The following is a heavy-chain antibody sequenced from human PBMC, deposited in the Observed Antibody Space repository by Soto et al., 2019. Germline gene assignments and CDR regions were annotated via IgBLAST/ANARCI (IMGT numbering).Heavy chain of an antibody. J-gene: IGHJ4*02. D-gene: IGHD6-6*01. CDR3: AGHYSSSWVYNY. CDR2: IYYSGST. Sequence: PSETLSLTCTVSGGSITSGGHYWRWIRQRPGKGLEWIGIIYYSGSTSYHPSLNSRVTISLDTSKNQFSLKLSSVTAADTAVYYCAGHYSSSWVYNYWGQGTLVTVSS. V-gene: IGHV4-31*03. CDR1: GGSITSGGHY.